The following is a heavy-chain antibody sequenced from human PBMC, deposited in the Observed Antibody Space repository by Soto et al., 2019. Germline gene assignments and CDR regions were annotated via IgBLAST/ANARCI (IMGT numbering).Heavy chain of an antibody. CDR1: GGSISSGGYY. D-gene: IGHD4-17*01. V-gene: IGHV4-31*03. CDR2: IYYSGST. J-gene: IGHJ4*02. Sequence: SETLSLTCTVSGGSISSGGYYWSWIRQHPGKGLEWIGYIYYSGSTYYNPSLKSRVTISVDTSKNQFSLKLSSVTAADTAVYYCARVGNDYGDYVTFDYWGQGTLVTVSS. CDR3: ARVGNDYGDYVTFDY.